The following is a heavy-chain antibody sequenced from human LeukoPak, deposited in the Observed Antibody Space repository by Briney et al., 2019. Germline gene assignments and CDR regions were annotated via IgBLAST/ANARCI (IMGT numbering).Heavy chain of an antibody. CDR3: ARMGVHYDILTGYRDRTIRY. CDR2: IYPSGST. J-gene: IGHJ4*02. V-gene: IGHV4-61*02. Sequence: PSETLSLTCTVSGASLSSGSYYWSWIRQPAGKGLEWIGRIYPSGSTDYNPSLKSRVTISVDTSKNQFSLKLSSVTAADTAVYYCARMGVHYDILTGYRDRTIRYWGQGTLVTVSS. CDR1: GASLSSGSYY. D-gene: IGHD3-9*01.